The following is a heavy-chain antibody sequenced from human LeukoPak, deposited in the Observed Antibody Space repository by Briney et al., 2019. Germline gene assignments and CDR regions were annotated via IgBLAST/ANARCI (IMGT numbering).Heavy chain of an antibody. V-gene: IGHV4-38-2*02. CDR3: ARQGGTMVRGTYDY. J-gene: IGHJ4*02. CDR2: IYHSGST. D-gene: IGHD3-10*01. Sequence: SETLSLTCTVSGYSISSGYYWGWIRQPPGKGLEWIGSIYHSGSTYYNPSLKSRVTISVDTSKNQFSLKLSSVTAADTAVYYCARQGGTMVRGTYDYWGQGTLVTVSS. CDR1: GYSISSGYY.